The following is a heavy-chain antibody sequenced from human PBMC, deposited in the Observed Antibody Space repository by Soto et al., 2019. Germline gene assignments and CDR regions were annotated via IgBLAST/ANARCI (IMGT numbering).Heavy chain of an antibody. D-gene: IGHD5-12*01. V-gene: IGHV1-46*01. CDR1: GFTFTSYY. CDR3: ARNWGSGYDYYYYYYMDV. Sequence: ASVKVSCKASGFTFTSYYMHWVRQAPGQGLEWMGIMNPNGGNTSYAQKFQGRVTMTRNTSISTAYMELSSLRSEDTAVYYCARNWGSGYDYYYYYYMDVWGKGTTVTVSS. CDR2: MNPNGGNT. J-gene: IGHJ6*03.